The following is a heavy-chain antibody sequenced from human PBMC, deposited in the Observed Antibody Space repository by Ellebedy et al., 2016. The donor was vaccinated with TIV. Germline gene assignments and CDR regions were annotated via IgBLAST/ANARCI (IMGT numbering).Heavy chain of an antibody. CDR2: INHSGST. J-gene: IGHJ4*02. D-gene: IGHD3-3*01. CDR3: ARDVAIFWRTTSYFDY. Sequence: MPGGSLRLSCAVYGGSFSGYYWSWIRQPPGKGLEWIGEINHSGSTNYNPSLKSRVTISVDTSKNQFSLKLSSVTAADTAVYYCARDVAIFWRTTSYFDYWGQGTLVTVSS. CDR1: GGSFSGYY. V-gene: IGHV4-34*01.